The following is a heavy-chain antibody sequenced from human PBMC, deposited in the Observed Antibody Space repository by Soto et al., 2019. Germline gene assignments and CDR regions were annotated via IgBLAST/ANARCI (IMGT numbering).Heavy chain of an antibody. D-gene: IGHD1-26*01. CDR2: IYYSGST. J-gene: IGHJ5*02. V-gene: IGHV4-31*03. CDR1: AGSISSGGYY. CDR3: AARIVGAKFDP. Sequence: PSETLSLTCTVSAGSISSGGYYWSWIRQHPGKGLEWIGYIYYSGSTYYNPSLKSRVTISVDTSRNRFSLKLSTVPAADTSVYYCAARIVGAKFDPWCQGTLVTVSS.